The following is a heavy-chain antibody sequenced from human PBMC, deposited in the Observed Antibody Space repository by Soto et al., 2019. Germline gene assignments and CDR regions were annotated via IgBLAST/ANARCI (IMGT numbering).Heavy chain of an antibody. J-gene: IGHJ4*02. V-gene: IGHV4-61*01. CDR2: IYYSGST. Sequence: ETLSLTCTVSGGSVSSGSYYWSWIRQPPGKGLEWIGYIYYSGSTNYNPSLKSRVTISVDTSKNQFSLKLSSVTAADTAVYYCARSDGGIAAAGTDFDYWGQGTLVTVSS. CDR3: ARSDGGIAAAGTDFDY. D-gene: IGHD6-13*01. CDR1: GGSVSSGSYY.